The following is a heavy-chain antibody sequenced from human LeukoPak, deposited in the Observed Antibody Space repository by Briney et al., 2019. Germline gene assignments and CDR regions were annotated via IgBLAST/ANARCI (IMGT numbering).Heavy chain of an antibody. J-gene: IGHJ4*02. CDR1: GFTFSSYA. V-gene: IGHV3-30*04. D-gene: IGHD4-17*01. CDR3: AGDRNYGLDY. Sequence: GGSLRLSCAASGFTFSSYAMHWVRQAPGKGLEWVAVISYDGSNKYYADSVKGRFTISRDNSKNTLYLQMNSLRAEDTAVYYCAGDRNYGLDYWGQGTLVTVSS. CDR2: ISYDGSNK.